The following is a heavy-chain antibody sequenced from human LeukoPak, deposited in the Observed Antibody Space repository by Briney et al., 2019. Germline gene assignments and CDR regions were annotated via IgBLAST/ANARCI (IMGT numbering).Heavy chain of an antibody. CDR2: ISWNSDSK. D-gene: IGHD3-16*01. CDR3: ARGTWGYPFDL. J-gene: IGHJ4*02. CDR1: GFTFSSYS. Sequence: GGSLRLSCAASGFTFSSYSMNWVRQAPGKGLEWVSGISWNSDSKTYADPVRGRFTISRDNAKNSLDLQMSSLRAEDTAFYYCARGTWGYPFDLWGQGTLVTVSS. V-gene: IGHV3-21*04.